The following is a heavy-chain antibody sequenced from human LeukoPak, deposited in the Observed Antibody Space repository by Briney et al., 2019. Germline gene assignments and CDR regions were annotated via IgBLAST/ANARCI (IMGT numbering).Heavy chain of an antibody. CDR3: AKKGESLDYYYMDV. CDR2: ISGRGGRA. D-gene: IGHD3-10*01. Sequence: GGFLRLSCAASGFTFSSYAMRWVRQAPGKGLEWVSGISGRGGRAYYADSVKGRFTISRDNSKTTLYLQMNSLRAEDTAVYYCAKKGESLDYYYMDVWGQGTTVTVSS. V-gene: IGHV3-23*01. J-gene: IGHJ6*02. CDR1: GFTFSSYA.